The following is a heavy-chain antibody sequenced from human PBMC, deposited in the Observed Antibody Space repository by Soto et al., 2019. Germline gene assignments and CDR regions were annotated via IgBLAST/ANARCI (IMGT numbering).Heavy chain of an antibody. CDR2: IYYSGST. V-gene: IGHV4-39*01. CDR3: ARKPEDDAFDI. CDR1: GGSISSSSYY. J-gene: IGHJ3*02. Sequence: QLQLQESGPGLVKPSETLSLTCTVSGGSISSSSYYWGWIRQPPGKGLEWIGSIYYSGSTYYNPSLTSRVTISVDTSKNQFSLKLSSVTAADTAVYYCARKPEDDAFDIWGQGTMVTVSS.